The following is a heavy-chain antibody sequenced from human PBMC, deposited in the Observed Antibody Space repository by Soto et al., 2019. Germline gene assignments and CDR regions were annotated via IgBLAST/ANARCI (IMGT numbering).Heavy chain of an antibody. J-gene: IGHJ4*02. Sequence: ASETLSLTCTVSGGSISSSSYYWGWIRQPPGKGLEWIGSIYYSGSTYYNPSLKSRVTISVDTSKNQFSLKLSSVTAADTAVYYCARHLAVENDFWSGSLDYWGQGTLVTVS. V-gene: IGHV4-39*01. CDR3: ARHLAVENDFWSGSLDY. CDR2: IYYSGST. D-gene: IGHD3-3*01. CDR1: GGSISSSSYY.